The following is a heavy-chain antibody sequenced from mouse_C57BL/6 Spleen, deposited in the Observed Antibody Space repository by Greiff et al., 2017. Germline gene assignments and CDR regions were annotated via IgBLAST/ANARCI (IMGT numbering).Heavy chain of an antibody. CDR3: ARGWDGNYFYAMDY. CDR2: IYPRSGNT. J-gene: IGHJ4*01. CDR1: GYTFTSYG. V-gene: IGHV1-81*01. D-gene: IGHD2-1*01. Sequence: QVQLQQSGAELARPGASVKLSCKASGYTFTSYGISWVKQRTGQGLEWIGEIYPRSGNTYYNEKFKGKATLTADKSSSTAYMELRSLTSEDSAVYFCARGWDGNYFYAMDYWGQGTSVTVSS.